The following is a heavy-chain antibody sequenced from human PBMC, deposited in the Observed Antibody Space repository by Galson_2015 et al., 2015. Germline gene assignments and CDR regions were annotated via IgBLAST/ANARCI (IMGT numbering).Heavy chain of an antibody. V-gene: IGHV1-69*13. J-gene: IGHJ5*02. CDR1: GGTFSSYA. D-gene: IGHD4-17*01. CDR3: ARGPTTGGNWFDP. Sequence: SVKVSCKASGGTFSSYAISWVRQAPGQGLEWMGGIIPIFGTANYAQKFQGRVTITADESTSTAYMELSSLRSEDTAVYYCARGPTTGGNWFDPWGQGTLVTVSS. CDR2: IIPIFGTA.